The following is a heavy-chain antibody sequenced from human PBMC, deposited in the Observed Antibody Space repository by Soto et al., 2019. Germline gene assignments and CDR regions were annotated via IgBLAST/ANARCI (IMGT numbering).Heavy chain of an antibody. D-gene: IGHD2-2*01. CDR2: IYYSGST. Sequence: SETLSLTCAVYGGSFSGYYWSWIRQHPGKGLEWIGYIYYSGSTYYNPSLKSRVTISVDTSKNQFSLKLSSVTAADTAVYYCARGGCSSTSCYYFFYYYGMDVWGQGTKVTVSS. J-gene: IGHJ6*02. CDR1: GGSFSGYY. V-gene: IGHV4-31*11. CDR3: ARGGCSSTSCYYFFYYYGMDV.